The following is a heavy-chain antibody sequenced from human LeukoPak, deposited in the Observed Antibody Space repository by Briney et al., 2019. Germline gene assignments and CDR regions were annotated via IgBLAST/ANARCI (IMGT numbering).Heavy chain of an antibody. CDR1: GFTFSSYA. Sequence: GGSLRLSCAASGFTFSSYAMNWVRQAPGKGLEWVSSISSSSSYIYYADSVKGRFNISRDNAKNSLYLQMNSLRAEDTAVYFCARGGWGNAFDIWGQGTMVTVSS. V-gene: IGHV3-21*01. CDR3: ARGGWGNAFDI. J-gene: IGHJ3*02. CDR2: ISSSSSYI. D-gene: IGHD7-27*01.